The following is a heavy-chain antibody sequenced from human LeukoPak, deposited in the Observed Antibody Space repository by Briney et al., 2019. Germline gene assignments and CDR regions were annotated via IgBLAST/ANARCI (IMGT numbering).Heavy chain of an antibody. V-gene: IGHV3-53*01. CDR2: IYSGGST. J-gene: IGHJ4*02. CDR1: GFTVSSNY. D-gene: IGHD6-13*01. CDR3: ASWGIAAAGIDY. Sequence: GGSPRLSCAASGFTVSSNYMSWVRQAPGKGLEWVSVIYSGGSTYYADSVKGRFTISRDNSKNTLYLQMNSLRAEDTAVYYCASWGIAAAGIDYWGQGTLVTVSS.